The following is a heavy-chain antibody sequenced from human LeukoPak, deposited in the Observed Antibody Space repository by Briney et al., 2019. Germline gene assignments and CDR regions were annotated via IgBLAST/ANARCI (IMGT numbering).Heavy chain of an antibody. CDR3: ARGRGLYCSSTSCSSFDY. CDR1: GFTFSSYA. V-gene: IGHV3-64*01. D-gene: IGHD2-2*01. J-gene: IGHJ4*02. CDR2: ISSNGGST. Sequence: GGSLRLSCAASGFTFSSYAMHWVRQAPGKGLEYVSAISSNGGSTYYANSVKGRLTISRDNSKNTLYLQMGSLRAEDMAVYYCARGRGLYCSSTSCSSFDYWGREPWSPSPQ.